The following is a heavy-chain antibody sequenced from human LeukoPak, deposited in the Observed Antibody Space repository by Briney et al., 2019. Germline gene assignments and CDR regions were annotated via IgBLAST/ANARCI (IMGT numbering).Heavy chain of an antibody. CDR3: ARLGGDYYDSSGYFSLGDYYYGMDV. J-gene: IGHJ6*02. CDR2: RHHNEDT. Sequence: PSETLSLTCTVSGYSITSGFYWGWIRLPPGKGLEWIGSRHHNEDTHYNPSLKSRVAILLDASKNQFSLKLSSVTAADTAVYYCARLGGDYYDSSGYFSLGDYYYGMDVWGQGTTVTVSS. V-gene: IGHV4-38-2*02. CDR1: GYSITSGFY. D-gene: IGHD3-22*01.